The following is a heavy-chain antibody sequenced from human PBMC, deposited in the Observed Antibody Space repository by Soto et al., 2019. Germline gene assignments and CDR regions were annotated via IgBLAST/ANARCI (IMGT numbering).Heavy chain of an antibody. D-gene: IGHD3-3*01. CDR2: ISAYNGNT. J-gene: IGHJ6*03. V-gene: IGHV1-18*01. CDR3: ARVLRFLEWDPYYYMDV. Sequence: ASVKVSCKASGYTFTSYGISWVRQAPGQGLEWMGWISAYNGNTNYAQKLQGRVTMTTDTSTSTAYMELRSLRSDDTAVYYCARVLRFLEWDPYYYMDVWGKGTTVTVSS. CDR1: GYTFTSYG.